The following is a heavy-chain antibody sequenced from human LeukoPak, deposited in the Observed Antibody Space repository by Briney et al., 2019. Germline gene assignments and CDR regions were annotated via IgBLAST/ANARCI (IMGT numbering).Heavy chain of an antibody. D-gene: IGHD5-12*01. CDR1: GGSISRYY. CDR3: ARGGYSGYAFDR. V-gene: IGHV4-59*01. Sequence: SETLSLTCTVSGGSISRYYWSWIRQPPGKGLEWIGNIYYNGSTNYKPSLKSRVTISVHTSKNQFSLNLRSLTAADTAVYYCARGGYSGYAFDRWGQGTRVIVSS. J-gene: IGHJ5*02. CDR2: IYYNGST.